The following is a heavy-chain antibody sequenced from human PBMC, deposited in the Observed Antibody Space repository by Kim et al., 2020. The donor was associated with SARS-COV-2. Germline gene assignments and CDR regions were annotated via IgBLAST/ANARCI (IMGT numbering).Heavy chain of an antibody. J-gene: IGHJ3*01. V-gene: IGHV1-2*02. Sequence: AEKLQGRVTMTRDTSITTVYMELSRLKPDDTAVYYCARGANTLSAFDLWGQGTMVTVSS. CDR3: ARGANTLSAFDL.